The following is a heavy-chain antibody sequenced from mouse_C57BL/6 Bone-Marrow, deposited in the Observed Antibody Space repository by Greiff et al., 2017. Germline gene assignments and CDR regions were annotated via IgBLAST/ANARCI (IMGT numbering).Heavy chain of an antibody. CDR2: IYPRNGGT. D-gene: IGHD2-14*01. Sequence: VQLQQPGTELVKPGASVKLSCKAPGYTFTSSWMHWLKQRPGQGLEWIGNIYPRNGGTNYNEKFKSKATLTVDKSSSTAYMQLSSLTSEDSAVYYCARNREVESDALAYWGQGTLVTVSA. J-gene: IGHJ3*01. CDR3: ARNREVESDALAY. CDR1: GYTFTSSW. V-gene: IGHV1-53*01.